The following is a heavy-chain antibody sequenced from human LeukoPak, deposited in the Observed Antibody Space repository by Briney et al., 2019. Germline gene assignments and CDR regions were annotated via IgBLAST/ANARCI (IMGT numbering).Heavy chain of an antibody. J-gene: IGHJ4*02. V-gene: IGHV3-7*04. CDR2: IKEDGSRI. CDR1: GFTFSSYG. Sequence: GGSLRLSCAASGFTFSSYGMHWVRQAPGKGLEWVANIKEDGSRIYYVDSVKGRFTISRDNTKSSLYLRMNSLRAEDTAVYYCARGGWLYFDYWGQGTLVTVSS. D-gene: IGHD6-19*01. CDR3: ARGGWLYFDY.